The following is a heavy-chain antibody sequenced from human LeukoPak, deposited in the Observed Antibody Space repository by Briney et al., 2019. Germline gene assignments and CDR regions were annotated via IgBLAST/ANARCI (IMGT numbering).Heavy chain of an antibody. V-gene: IGHV4-38-2*02. Sequence: PSETLSLNCTLSGVSISSGYYWGWIRQPPAKGLEWIGSIYHSGSTYYNPCLKSRVTISVDTSKNQFSLKLSSVTAADTAVYYCARHYYDSSGPTYFDYWGQGTLVTVSS. J-gene: IGHJ4*02. CDR1: GVSISSGYY. D-gene: IGHD3-22*01. CDR2: IYHSGST. CDR3: ARHYYDSSGPTYFDY.